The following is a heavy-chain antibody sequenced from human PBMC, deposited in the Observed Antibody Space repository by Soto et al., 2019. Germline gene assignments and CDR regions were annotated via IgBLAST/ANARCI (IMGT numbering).Heavy chain of an antibody. Sequence: ASVKVSCKASGDTFTSYDINWVRQATGQGLEWMGWMSPNSGNTGYAQKFQGRVTMTRNTSISTAYMELSSLRSEDTAVYYCARGYGREGATVAGLSYWGQGTLVTVSS. D-gene: IGHD6-19*01. J-gene: IGHJ4*02. V-gene: IGHV1-8*01. CDR2: MSPNSGNT. CDR1: GDTFTSYD. CDR3: ARGYGREGATVAGLSY.